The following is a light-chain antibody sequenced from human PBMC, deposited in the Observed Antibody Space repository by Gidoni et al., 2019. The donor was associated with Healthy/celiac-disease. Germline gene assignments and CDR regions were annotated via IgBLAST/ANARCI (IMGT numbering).Light chain of an antibody. V-gene: IGLV2-8*01. J-gene: IGLJ2*01. Sequence: QSARTQPPSASGSPGQSGTISCTGTSSDVGGYNYVSWYQPHPGKAPKLLIYEVSKRPSGVPDRFSGSTSGNPASLTVSGLQAEDEADYYCSSYAGSNVVFGGGTKLTVL. CDR3: SSYAGSNVV. CDR1: SSDVGGYNY. CDR2: EVS.